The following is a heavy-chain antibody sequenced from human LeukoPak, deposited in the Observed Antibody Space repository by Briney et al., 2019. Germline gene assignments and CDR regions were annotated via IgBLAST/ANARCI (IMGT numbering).Heavy chain of an antibody. D-gene: IGHD1-14*01. V-gene: IGHV1-69*13. CDR1: GGTFSSYA. CDR3: ARELDEVYDY. Sequence: SVKHSCKASGGTFSSYAISWVREAPGQGLEWMGGIIPIFGTANYAQKFQGRVTITADESTSTAYMELSSLRSEDTAVYYCARELDEVYDYWGQGTLVTVSS. J-gene: IGHJ4*02. CDR2: IIPIFGTA.